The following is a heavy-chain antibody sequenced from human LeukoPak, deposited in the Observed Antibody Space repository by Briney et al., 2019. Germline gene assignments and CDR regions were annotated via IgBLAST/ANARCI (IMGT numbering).Heavy chain of an antibody. CDR1: GGSFSGYY. J-gene: IGHJ4*02. CDR3: ARGPSSIAARPSQGFDY. V-gene: IGHV4-34*01. Sequence: SETLSLTCAVYGGSFSGYYWSWIRQPPGKGLEWIGEINHSGSTNYNPSLKSRVTISVDTSKNQFSLKLSSVTAADTAVYYCARGPSSIAARPSQGFDYWGQGTLVTVSS. CDR2: INHSGST. D-gene: IGHD6-6*01.